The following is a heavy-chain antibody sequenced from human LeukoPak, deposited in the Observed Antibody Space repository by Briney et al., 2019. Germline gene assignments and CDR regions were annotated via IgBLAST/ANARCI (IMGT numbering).Heavy chain of an antibody. D-gene: IGHD3-22*01. CDR2: ISYDGSNK. CDR1: GFTFSSYG. V-gene: IGHV3-30*03. Sequence: PGGSLRLSCAASGFTFSSYGMHWVRQAPGKGLEWVAVISYDGSNKYYADSVKGRFTISRDNSKNTLYLQMNSLRAEDTAVYYCARDSTDSSGYSAYYFDYWGQGTLVTVSS. CDR3: ARDSTDSSGYSAYYFDY. J-gene: IGHJ4*02.